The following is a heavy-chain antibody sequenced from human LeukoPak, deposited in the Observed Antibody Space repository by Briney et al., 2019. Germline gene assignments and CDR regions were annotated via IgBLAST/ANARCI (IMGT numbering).Heavy chain of an antibody. CDR1: GYTFTSYD. J-gene: IGHJ4*02. CDR2: ISAYNGNT. Sequence: ASVKVSCKASGYTFTSYDINWVRQATGQGLEWMGWISAYNGNTNYAQKFQGRVTMTTDTSTSTAYMELRSLRSDDTAVYYCARDGAYYYDRSGYYYVDDWGQGTLVTVSS. D-gene: IGHD3-22*01. CDR3: ARDGAYYYDRSGYYYVDD. V-gene: IGHV1-18*01.